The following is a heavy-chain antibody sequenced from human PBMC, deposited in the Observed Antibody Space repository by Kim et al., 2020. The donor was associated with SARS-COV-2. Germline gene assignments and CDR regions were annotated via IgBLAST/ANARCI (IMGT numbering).Heavy chain of an antibody. Sequence: ASVKVSCKASGYTFTSYAMHWVRQAPGQRLEWMGWINAGNGNTKYSQKFQGRVTITRDTSASTAYMELSSLRSEDTAVYYCARRGIYYDSSGYTPSGAVDIWGQGTMVTVSS. V-gene: IGHV1-3*01. CDR3: ARRGIYYDSSGYTPSGAVDI. CDR2: INAGNGNT. D-gene: IGHD3-22*01. J-gene: IGHJ3*02. CDR1: GYTFTSYA.